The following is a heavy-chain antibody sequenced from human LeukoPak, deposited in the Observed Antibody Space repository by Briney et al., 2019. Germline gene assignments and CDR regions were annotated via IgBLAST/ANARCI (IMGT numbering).Heavy chain of an antibody. V-gene: IGHV1-69*05. Sequence: ASAKVSCKASGGTFSSYAISWVRQAPGQGLEWMGGIIPIFGTANYAQKFQGRVTITTDESTSTAYMELSSLRSEDTAVYYCARAIPYYYYYYMDVWAKGPRSPSP. CDR2: IIPIFGTA. J-gene: IGHJ6*03. CDR1: GGTFSSYA. CDR3: ARAIPYYYYYYMDV. D-gene: IGHD2-2*02.